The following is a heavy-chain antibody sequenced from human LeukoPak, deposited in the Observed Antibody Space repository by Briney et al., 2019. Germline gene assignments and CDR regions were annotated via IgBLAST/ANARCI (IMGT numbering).Heavy chain of an antibody. D-gene: IGHD3-22*01. V-gene: IGHV3-9*01. Sequence: PGGSLRLSCAASGFTFDDYAMHWVRHAPGKGLEWVSGISWNSGSIGYADSVKGRFTISRDNAKNSLYLQMNSLRAEDTALYYCAKGGGDYYDSSGYYPLWGQGTLVTVSS. J-gene: IGHJ4*02. CDR3: AKGGGDYYDSSGYYPL. CDR2: ISWNSGSI. CDR1: GFTFDDYA.